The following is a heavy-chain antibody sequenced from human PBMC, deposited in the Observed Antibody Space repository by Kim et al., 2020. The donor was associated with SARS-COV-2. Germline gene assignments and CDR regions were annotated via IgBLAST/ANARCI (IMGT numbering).Heavy chain of an antibody. Sequence: QGRVTITRDTSASTAYMELSSLRSEDTAVYYCARGTRSGIAVAGTRYFDYWGQGTLVTVSS. D-gene: IGHD6-19*01. V-gene: IGHV1-3*01. CDR3: ARGTRSGIAVAGTRYFDY. J-gene: IGHJ4*02.